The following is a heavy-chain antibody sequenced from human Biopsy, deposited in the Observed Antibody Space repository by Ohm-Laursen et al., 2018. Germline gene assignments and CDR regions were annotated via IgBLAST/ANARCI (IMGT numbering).Heavy chain of an antibody. J-gene: IGHJ2*01. D-gene: IGHD4-23*01. Sequence: TLSLTCAVYGGSFSDYYWTWIRQPPGKGLEWIRYIYYSGTTYYNPSLKSLVTISVDTSKNQFSLKLNSVTAADTAVYYCARRPYGGTRYWYFDLWGRGTLVTVSP. CDR3: ARRPYGGTRYWYFDL. CDR1: GGSFSDYY. CDR2: IYYSGTT. V-gene: IGHV4-34*09.